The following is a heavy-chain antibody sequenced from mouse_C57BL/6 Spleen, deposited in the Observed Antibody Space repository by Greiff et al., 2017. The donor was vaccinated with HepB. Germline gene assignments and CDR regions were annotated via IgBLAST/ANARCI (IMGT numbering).Heavy chain of an antibody. Sequence: EVQLKESGPELVKPGDSVKISCKASGYSFTGYFMNWVMQSHGKSLEWIGRINPYNGDTFYNQKFKGKATLTVDKSSSTAHMELRSLTSEDSAVYYCARGLYGYETWFAYWGQGTLVTVSA. D-gene: IGHD2-2*01. CDR1: GYSFTGYF. V-gene: IGHV1-20*01. CDR3: ARGLYGYETWFAY. J-gene: IGHJ3*01. CDR2: INPYNGDT.